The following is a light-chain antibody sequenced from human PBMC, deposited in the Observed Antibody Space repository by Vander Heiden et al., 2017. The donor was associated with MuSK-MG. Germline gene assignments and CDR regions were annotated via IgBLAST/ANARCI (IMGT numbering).Light chain of an antibody. CDR3: QSYDSSLSGYV. J-gene: IGLJ1*01. CDR2: GNS. CDR1: SSNIGGGYD. V-gene: IGLV1-40*01. Sequence: QSVPTHPPSLSGASGPRVTISCSGSSSNIGGGYDVHCCQQLPGTAPKLLIYGNSNRPSGVPDRFSGSKSGTSASLAITGLQAEDEADYYCQSYDSSLSGYVFGTGTKVTVL.